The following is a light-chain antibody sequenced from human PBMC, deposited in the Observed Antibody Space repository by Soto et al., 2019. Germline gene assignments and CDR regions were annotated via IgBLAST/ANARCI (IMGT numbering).Light chain of an antibody. CDR1: NIGSES. CDR3: QVCDSSSDHLHVV. J-gene: IGLJ2*01. Sequence: SYELTQPPSVSVAPGQAARITCGGNNIGSESVHWYQQKPGQAPVLVVYDDSDRPSGIPERFSGSNSGNTATLTISSVEDGDEADYYGQVCDSSSDHLHVVFGGGTQLTVL. CDR2: DDS. V-gene: IGLV3-21*02.